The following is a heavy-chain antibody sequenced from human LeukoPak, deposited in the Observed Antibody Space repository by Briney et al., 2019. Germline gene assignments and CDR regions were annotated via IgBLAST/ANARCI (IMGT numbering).Heavy chain of an antibody. D-gene: IGHD3-16*02. CDR2: ISYDGTNE. V-gene: IGHV3-30*14. J-gene: IGHJ4*02. Sequence: GGSLRLSCAASISTFSSSAMHWVRQAPGKGLEWVAAISYDGTNEYYADSAKGRFTIFRDNSKNTLNLQMNSLRAEDTAVYYCARSPFGGVIVIGDYWGQGTLVTVSS. CDR1: ISTFSSSA. CDR3: ARSPFGGVIVIGDY.